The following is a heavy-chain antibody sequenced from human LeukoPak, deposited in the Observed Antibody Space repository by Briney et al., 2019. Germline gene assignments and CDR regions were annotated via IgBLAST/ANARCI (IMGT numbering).Heavy chain of an antibody. V-gene: IGHV4-34*01. Sequence: SETLSLTCAVYGGSFSGYYWSWIRPPPGKGLEWIGEINHSGSTNYNPSLKSRVTISVDTSKNQFSLKLSSVTAADTAVYYCARGLAVAGTWDYFDYWGQGTLVTVSS. J-gene: IGHJ4*02. CDR1: GGSFSGYY. CDR2: INHSGST. D-gene: IGHD6-19*01. CDR3: ARGLAVAGTWDYFDY.